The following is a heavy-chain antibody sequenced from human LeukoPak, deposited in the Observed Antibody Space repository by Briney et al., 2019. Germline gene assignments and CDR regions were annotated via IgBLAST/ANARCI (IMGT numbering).Heavy chain of an antibody. CDR1: GYTFTSYY. D-gene: IGHD3-10*01. Sequence: ASVKVSCKASGYTFTSYYMHWVRQAPGQGLEWMGIINPSGGSTSYAQKFQGRVTMTRDTSTSTVYMELSSLRSEDTAVYYCARDLNGSGPYKPDYYYYYMDVWGKGTTVTVSS. CDR3: ARDLNGSGPYKPDYYYYYMDV. J-gene: IGHJ6*03. V-gene: IGHV1-46*01. CDR2: INPSGGST.